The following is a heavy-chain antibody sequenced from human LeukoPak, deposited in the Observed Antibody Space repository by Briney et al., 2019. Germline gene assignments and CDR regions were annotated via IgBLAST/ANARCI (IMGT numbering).Heavy chain of an antibody. Sequence: SQTLSLTCTVSGGSISSGDYYWSWIRQPPGKGLEWIGYIYYSGSTNYNPSLKSRVTISVDTSKNQFSLKLSSVTAADTAVYYCARGRKVVPAATFDPWGQGTLVTVSS. V-gene: IGHV4-30-4*08. CDR1: GGSISSGDYY. J-gene: IGHJ5*02. CDR3: ARGRKVVPAATFDP. D-gene: IGHD2-2*01. CDR2: IYYSGST.